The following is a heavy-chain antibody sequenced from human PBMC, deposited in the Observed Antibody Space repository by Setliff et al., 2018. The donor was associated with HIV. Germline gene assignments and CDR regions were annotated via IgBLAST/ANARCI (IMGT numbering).Heavy chain of an antibody. CDR2: ISGYKGNT. D-gene: IGHD1-1*01. CDR3: AKEHHTTTTGTRVANYFDY. J-gene: IGHJ4*02. Sequence: GASVKVSCKASGYTFTDYGISWVRQAPGQGLEWMGWISGYKGNTNYAQKLQGRVTMTTDTSTSTVYMELSSLRSEDTAIYYCAKEHHTTTTGTRVANYFDYWGQGTLVTVSS. CDR1: GYTFTDYG. V-gene: IGHV1-18*01.